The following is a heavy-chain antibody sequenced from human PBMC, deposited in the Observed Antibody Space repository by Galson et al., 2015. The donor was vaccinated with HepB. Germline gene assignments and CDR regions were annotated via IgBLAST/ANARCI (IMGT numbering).Heavy chain of an antibody. Sequence: SLRLSCAASGFSFSNHYMDWVRQAPGKRPEWVGRARSRVEGYTTSYDASVIGRFTVSRDDSQNSLYLQMNDLKTEDTAVYYCIRVGGTGYFDSWGQGTLVTVSS. V-gene: IGHV3-72*01. CDR3: IRVGGTGYFDS. D-gene: IGHD2-8*02. CDR1: GFSFSNHY. CDR2: ARSRVEGYTT. J-gene: IGHJ4*02.